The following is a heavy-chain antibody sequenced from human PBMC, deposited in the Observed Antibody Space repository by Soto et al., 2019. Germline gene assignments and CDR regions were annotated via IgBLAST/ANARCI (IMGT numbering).Heavy chain of an antibody. CDR1: GHTLIELS. D-gene: IGHD2-8*01. J-gene: IGHJ4*02. Sequence: QVQLVQSGAEVKKPGASVRVSCKVSGHTLIELSIHWVRQAPGKGFEWMGGLDPEEGETIYSPKFQGRVTMTEHTSSDTAHMKLSGLRFQDTGVDYCATEVFTEGVCYQELWGQGTLVAVSS. CDR2: LDPEEGET. V-gene: IGHV1-24*01. CDR3: ATEVFTEGVCYQEL.